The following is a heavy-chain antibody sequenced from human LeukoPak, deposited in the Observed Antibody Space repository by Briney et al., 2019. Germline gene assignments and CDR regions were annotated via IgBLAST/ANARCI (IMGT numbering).Heavy chain of an antibody. Sequence: GASVKVSCKASGGTFSRYAISWVRQAPGQGLEWMGGIIPIFGTANYAQKFQGRVTITTDESTSTAYMELSSLRSEDTAVYYCARAVAARNWFDPWGQGTLVTVSS. D-gene: IGHD6-6*01. CDR1: GGTFSRYA. J-gene: IGHJ5*02. V-gene: IGHV1-69*05. CDR2: IIPIFGTA. CDR3: ARAVAARNWFDP.